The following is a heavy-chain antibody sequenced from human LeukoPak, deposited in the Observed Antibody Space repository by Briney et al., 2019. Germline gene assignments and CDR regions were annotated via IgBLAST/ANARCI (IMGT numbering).Heavy chain of an antibody. CDR3: ARGATAGRFSLRPTGAYYMDV. Sequence: ASVKVSCKASGYTFTGYYMHWVRQAPGQGLEWMGWINPNRGGTNCAQKFQGRVTMTRDTSINTAYTELSSLRLDDTAVYYCARGATAGRFSLRPTGAYYMDVWGKGTTVTVSS. V-gene: IGHV1-2*02. CDR2: INPNRGGT. D-gene: IGHD6-13*01. CDR1: GYTFTGYY. J-gene: IGHJ6*03.